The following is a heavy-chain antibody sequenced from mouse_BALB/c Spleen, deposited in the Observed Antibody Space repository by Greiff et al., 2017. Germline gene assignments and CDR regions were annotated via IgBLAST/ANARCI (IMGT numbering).Heavy chain of an antibody. J-gene: IGHJ4*01. CDR3: ARDDRYDAMDY. D-gene: IGHD2-14*01. Sequence: EVKLVESGPGLVKPSQTVSLTCTVTGISITTGNYRWSWIRQFPGNKLEWIGYIYYSGTITYNPSLTSRTTITRDTSKNQFFLEMNSLTAEDTATYYCARDDRYDAMDYWGQGTSVTVSA. CDR1: GISITTGNYR. CDR2: IYYSGTI. V-gene: IGHV3-5*02.